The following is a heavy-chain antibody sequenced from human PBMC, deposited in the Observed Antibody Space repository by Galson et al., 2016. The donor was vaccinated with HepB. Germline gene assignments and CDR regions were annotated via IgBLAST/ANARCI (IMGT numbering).Heavy chain of an antibody. D-gene: IGHD6-13*01. CDR2: ISYDASRK. CDR1: GFTSSSYG. V-gene: IGHV3-30*03. Sequence: SLRLSCAASGFTSSSYGFHWVRQAPGKGLEWVAFISYDASRKYYADSVKGRFTLSRDFSKNTLSLQMNTLRGDDTAVYFCARERVPYSNSWYAVDYWGRGTLVTVAS. CDR3: ARERVPYSNSWYAVDY. J-gene: IGHJ4*02.